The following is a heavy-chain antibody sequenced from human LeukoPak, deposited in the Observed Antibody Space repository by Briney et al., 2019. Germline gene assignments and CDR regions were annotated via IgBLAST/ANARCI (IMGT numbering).Heavy chain of an antibody. CDR3: ARYNAGTIDY. D-gene: IGHD1-1*01. V-gene: IGHV3-64D*09. J-gene: IGHJ4*02. Sequence: PGGSLTLSFSASGFTFSSYAMHWVRQSPGKGLKYVSAIGIKGTSTYYADSVETRFTISRDNSKNTVYLQMTSPRAEDTAVYHCARYNAGTIDYWGQGTLVTVSS. CDR2: IGIKGTST. CDR1: GFTFSSYA.